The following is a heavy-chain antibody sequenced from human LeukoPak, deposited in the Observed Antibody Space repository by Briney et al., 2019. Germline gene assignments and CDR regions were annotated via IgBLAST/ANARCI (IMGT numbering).Heavy chain of an antibody. Sequence: SETLSLTCAVYGGSFSGYYWSWIRQPPGKGLEWIGEINHSGSTNYNPSLKSRVTISVDTSKNQFSLKLSSVTAVDTAVYYCARGAKAFDIWGQGTMVTVSS. V-gene: IGHV4-34*01. CDR2: INHSGST. CDR3: ARGAKAFDI. CDR1: GGSFSGYY. J-gene: IGHJ3*02.